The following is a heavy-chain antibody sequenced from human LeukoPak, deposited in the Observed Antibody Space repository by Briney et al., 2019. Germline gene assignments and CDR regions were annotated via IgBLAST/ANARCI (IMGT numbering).Heavy chain of an antibody. CDR3: ARVYCSSTSCYTPYYFDY. CDR1: GGSISSYY. D-gene: IGHD2-2*02. V-gene: IGHV4-59*01. J-gene: IGHJ4*02. CDR2: IYYSGST. Sequence: SETLSLTCTVSGGSISSYYWSWIRQPPGEGLEWIGYIYYSGSTNYNPSLKSRVTISVDTSKNQFSLKLSSVTAADTAVYYCARVYCSSTSCYTPYYFDYWGQGTLVTVSS.